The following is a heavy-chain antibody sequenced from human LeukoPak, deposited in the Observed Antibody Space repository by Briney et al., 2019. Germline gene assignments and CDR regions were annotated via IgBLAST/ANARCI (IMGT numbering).Heavy chain of an antibody. D-gene: IGHD5/OR15-5a*01. CDR3: ARDVYDTGYFDY. CDR1: GFTFSSYN. J-gene: IGHJ4*02. V-gene: IGHV3-21*01. CDR2: ISTSSNYR. Sequence: PGGSLRLSCAASGFTFSSYNMNWVRQAPGKGLEWVSSISTSSNYRYYADSVKGRFTISRDNAKNSLYLQMNSLRAEDTAVYYCARDVYDTGYFDYWGQGTLVTVSS.